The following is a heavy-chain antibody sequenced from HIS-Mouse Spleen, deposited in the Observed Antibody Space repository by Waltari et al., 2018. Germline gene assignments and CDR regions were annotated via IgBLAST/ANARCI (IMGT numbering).Heavy chain of an antibody. Sequence: QVQLVQSGAEVKKPGASVKVSCKASGYTFTGYYMHWVRQAPGQGLEWMGGSNPNSGGTNDAQKFQGRVTMTRDTSISTAYMELSRLRSDDTAVYYCARDRGDLIVGATSWYFDLWGRGTLVTVSS. D-gene: IGHD1-26*01. V-gene: IGHV1-2*02. CDR3: ARDRGDLIVGATSWYFDL. CDR1: GYTFTGYY. J-gene: IGHJ2*01. CDR2: SNPNSGGT.